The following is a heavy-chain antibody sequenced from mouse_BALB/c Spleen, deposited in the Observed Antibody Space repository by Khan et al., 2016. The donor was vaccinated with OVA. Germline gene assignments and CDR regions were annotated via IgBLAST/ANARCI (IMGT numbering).Heavy chain of an antibody. CDR3: ARDAGRY. CDR1: GYTFPEYT. CDR2: INPKNGGT. Sequence: MQLEESGPELVKPGASVKISCKTSGYTFPEYTMHWVKQSLGKSLDWIGVINPKNGGTAYNQKFKGKATLTVDKSSSTAYMEFRSLTSEDSAVYYCARDAGRYWGQGTSVTVAS. D-gene: IGHD3-3*01. V-gene: IGHV1-18*01. J-gene: IGHJ4*01.